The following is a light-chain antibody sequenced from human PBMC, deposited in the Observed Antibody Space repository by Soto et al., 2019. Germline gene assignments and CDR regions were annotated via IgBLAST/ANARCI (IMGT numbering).Light chain of an antibody. Sequence: DIPVTQSPSTLSASVGDRVTITCRASESIKGWLAWYQQKPGKAPKLLIYDASSLKGGVPSRFSGSGSGTEFTLTISSLQQDDFATYYCQQYNNHWTFGQGTKVEIK. CDR2: DAS. CDR1: ESIKGW. CDR3: QQYNNHWT. V-gene: IGKV1-5*01. J-gene: IGKJ1*01.